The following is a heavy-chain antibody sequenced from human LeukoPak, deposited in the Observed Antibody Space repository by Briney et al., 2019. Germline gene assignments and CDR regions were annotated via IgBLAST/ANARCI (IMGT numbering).Heavy chain of an antibody. CDR2: IYISGST. J-gene: IGHJ4*02. V-gene: IGHV3-53*01. D-gene: IGHD6-19*01. CDR1: GFTVSSNY. CDR3: ARTFLGPNAPHSSGWYAYFDY. Sequence: GGSLRLSCASSGFTVSSNYMSWVRQAPGKGLEWVSVIYISGSTYYADSVKGRFTISRDNSKNTLYLKMNSLRAEDTAVYYCARTFLGPNAPHSSGWYAYFDYWGQGTLVTVSS.